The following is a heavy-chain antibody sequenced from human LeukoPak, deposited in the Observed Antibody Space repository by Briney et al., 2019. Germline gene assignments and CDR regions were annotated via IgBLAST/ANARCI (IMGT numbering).Heavy chain of an antibody. CDR1: GFTFSSYA. D-gene: IGHD1-7*01. J-gene: IGHJ4*02. CDR2: ISGSGGST. CDR3: AAKGAGTPPY. V-gene: IGHV3-23*01. Sequence: GGSLRLSCAASGFTFSSYAMSWVRQAPGKGLEWVLAISGSGGSTYYADSVKCRFTISRDNSKNTLYLQMNSLRAEDTAVYYCAAKGAGTPPYWGQGTLVTVSS.